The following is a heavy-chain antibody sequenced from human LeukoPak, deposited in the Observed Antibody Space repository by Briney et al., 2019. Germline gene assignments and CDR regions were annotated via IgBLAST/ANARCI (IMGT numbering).Heavy chain of an antibody. V-gene: IGHV3-15*01. D-gene: IGHD1-26*01. CDR3: TTDIVQWELERY. J-gene: IGHJ4*02. CDR2: IKSKTDGGTT. Sequence: GGSLRLSCAASGFTFSNAWMSWVRQAPGKGLEWVGRIKSKTDGGTTDYAAPVKGRFTISRDDSKNTLYLQMNSLKTEDTAVYYCTTDIVQWELERYWGQGTLVTVSS. CDR1: GFTFSNAW.